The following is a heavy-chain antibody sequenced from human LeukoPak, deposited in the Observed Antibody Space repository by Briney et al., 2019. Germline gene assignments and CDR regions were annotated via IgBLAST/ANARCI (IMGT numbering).Heavy chain of an antibody. D-gene: IGHD6-19*01. J-gene: IGHJ6*02. V-gene: IGHV4-59*01. CDR2: IYYSGST. Sequence: SETLSLTCTVSGGSISSYYWSWVRQPPGKGREWIGYIYYSGSTNYNPSLKSRVTISVDTSKNQFSLKLSSVTAADTAVYYCARDRELAVAGPSHYYYYYGMDVWGQGTTVTVSS. CDR3: ARDRELAVAGPSHYYYYYGMDV. CDR1: GGSISSYY.